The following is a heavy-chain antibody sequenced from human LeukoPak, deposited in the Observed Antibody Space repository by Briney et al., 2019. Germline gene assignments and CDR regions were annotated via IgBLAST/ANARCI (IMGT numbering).Heavy chain of an antibody. CDR2: ISGSGGST. CDR1: GFTFNTYA. V-gene: IGHV3-23*01. Sequence: GGSLRLSCAASGFTFNTYAMGWVRQAPGKGLEWVSAISGSGGSTYYADSVKGRFTISRDNSKNTLYLQMNSLRAEDTAVYYCANWIVSVDYWGQGTLVTVSS. D-gene: IGHD2-21*01. CDR3: ANWIVSVDY. J-gene: IGHJ4*02.